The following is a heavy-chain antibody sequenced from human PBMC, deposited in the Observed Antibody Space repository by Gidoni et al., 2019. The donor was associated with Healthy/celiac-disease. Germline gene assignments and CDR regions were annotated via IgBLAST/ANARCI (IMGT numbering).Heavy chain of an antibody. CDR2: IYYSEST. V-gene: IGHV4-39*01. J-gene: IGHJ3*02. CDR3: ARAFTYYYDSSGYAEAFDI. Sequence: QLQLQESGPGLVKPSETLSPTCHDSGRSISSSSYYWGGIRQPPGKGLEWIGSIYYSESTYYNPSLKSPVTISVDTSKNQYPLKLSSVTAADTAVYYGARAFTYYYDSSGYAEAFDIWGQGTMVTVSS. CDR1: GRSISSSSYY. D-gene: IGHD3-22*01.